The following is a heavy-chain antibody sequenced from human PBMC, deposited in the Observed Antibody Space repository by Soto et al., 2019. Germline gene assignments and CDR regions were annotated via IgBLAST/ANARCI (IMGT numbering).Heavy chain of an antibody. V-gene: IGHV5-51*01. J-gene: IGHJ5*02. Sequence: GESLKISCKGSGYRFPNSWIAWVRQMPGKGLEWMGSVYPDDSDTRYSPSFQGQVTISADKSISTAYLQWSSLKASDTAIYYCARSRGSLTWFDPWGQGTLVTVSS. CDR1: GYRFPNSW. D-gene: IGHD3-10*01. CDR2: VYPDDSDT. CDR3: ARSRGSLTWFDP.